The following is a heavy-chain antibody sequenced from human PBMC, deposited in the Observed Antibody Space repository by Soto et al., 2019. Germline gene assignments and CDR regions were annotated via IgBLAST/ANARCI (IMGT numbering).Heavy chain of an antibody. D-gene: IGHD3-22*01. V-gene: IGHV3-66*01. CDR3: ARDGGNYYDSSGYKDY. CDR2: IYSGGST. CDR1: GFTVSSNY. J-gene: IGHJ4*02. Sequence: PGGSLRLSCAASGFTVSSNYMSWVRQAPGKGLEWVSVIYSGGSTYYADSVKGRFTISRDNSKNTLYLQMNSLRAEDTAVYYCARDGGNYYDSSGYKDYWGQGTLVTVSS.